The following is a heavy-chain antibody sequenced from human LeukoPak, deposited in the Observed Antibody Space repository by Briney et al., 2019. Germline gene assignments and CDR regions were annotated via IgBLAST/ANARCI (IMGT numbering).Heavy chain of an antibody. CDR2: IYYSGST. CDR3: ARLYCSGGSCSLDY. D-gene: IGHD2-15*01. CDR1: GGSISSYH. V-gene: IGHV4-59*01. Sequence: SETLSLTCTVSGGSISSYHWSWIRQPPGKGLEWIGYIYYSGSTNYNPSLKSRVTISVDTSKNQFSLKLSSVTAADTAVYYCARLYCSGGSCSLDYWGQGTLVTVSS. J-gene: IGHJ4*02.